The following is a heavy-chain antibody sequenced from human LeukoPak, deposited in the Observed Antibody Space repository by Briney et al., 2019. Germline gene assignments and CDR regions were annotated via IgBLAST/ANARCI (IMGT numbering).Heavy chain of an antibody. V-gene: IGHV3-66*02. CDR3: ARGDYVLDS. D-gene: IGHD4-17*01. J-gene: IGHJ4*02. CDR2: IYTVGST. CDR1: GFTVSSNY. Sequence: PGGSLRLSCAASGFTVSSNYMTWVRQAPGMGLEWVSFIYTVGSTYYADSVKGRFTISRDNSKNTLFLQMNSLRLEDTAVYYCARGDYVLDSWGQGTLVTVSS.